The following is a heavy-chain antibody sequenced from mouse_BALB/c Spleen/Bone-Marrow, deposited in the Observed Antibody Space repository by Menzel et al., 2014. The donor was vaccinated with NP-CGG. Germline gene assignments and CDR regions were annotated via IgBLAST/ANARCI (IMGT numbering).Heavy chain of an antibody. CDR3: ARDYYGSSDY. D-gene: IGHD1-1*01. Sequence: EVHLVESGGGLVQPGGSLKLSCAASGFTFSSYGVSWVRQTPDKRLELVATINSNGGSTYYPDSVKGRFTISRDNAKNTLYLQMSSLKSEDTAMYYCARDYYGSSDYWGQGTTLAVSS. V-gene: IGHV5-6-3*01. CDR1: GFTFSSYG. J-gene: IGHJ2*01. CDR2: INSNGGST.